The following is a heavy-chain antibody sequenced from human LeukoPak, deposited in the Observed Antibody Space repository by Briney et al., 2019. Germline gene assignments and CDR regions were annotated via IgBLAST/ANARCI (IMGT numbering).Heavy chain of an antibody. CDR2: IDSSSYNI. V-gene: IGHV3-21*01. CDR3: ARDSAYYYDRNYD. D-gene: IGHD3-22*01. Sequence: GGSLRLSCVASGFTFSIYSVNWVRQAPGKGLEWVSSIDSSSYNIYYADSVKGRFTISRDNAQSSVFLQMNSLRAEDTAVYYCARDSAYYYDRNYDWGQGTLVTVSS. CDR1: GFTFSIYS. J-gene: IGHJ4*02.